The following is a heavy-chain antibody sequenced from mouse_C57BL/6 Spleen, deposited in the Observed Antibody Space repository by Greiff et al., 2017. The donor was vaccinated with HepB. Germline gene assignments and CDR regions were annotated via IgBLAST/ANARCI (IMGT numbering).Heavy chain of an antibody. J-gene: IGHJ2*01. CDR1: GYTFTDYY. CDR2: INPNNGGT. CDR3: AREGFYDGKGYFDY. V-gene: IGHV1-26*01. D-gene: IGHD2-3*01. Sequence: EVQLQQSGPELVKPGASVKISCKASGYTFTDYYMNWVKQSHGKSLEWMGDINPNNGGTSYNQKFKGKATLTVDKSSSTAYMALRSLTSEDSAVDYCAREGFYDGKGYFDYWGQGTTLTVSS.